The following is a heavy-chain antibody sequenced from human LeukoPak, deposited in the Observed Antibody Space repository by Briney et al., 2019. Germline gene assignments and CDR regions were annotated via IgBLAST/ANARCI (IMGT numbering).Heavy chain of an antibody. Sequence: GGSLSLSRAPSVFTLSDYYISWLRQAPGKGLDWVSALTGSGRSIYYAHSVRGRLTISRHNAKNSLYLQMHSLRAEDTAVYYCARSQSKFDYWGQGTLVTVSS. J-gene: IGHJ4*02. D-gene: IGHD4-11*01. CDR1: VFTLSDYY. CDR2: LTGSGRSI. CDR3: ARSQSKFDY. V-gene: IGHV3-11*01.